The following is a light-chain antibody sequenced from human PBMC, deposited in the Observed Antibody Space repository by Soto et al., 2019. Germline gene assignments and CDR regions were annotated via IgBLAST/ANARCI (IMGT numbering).Light chain of an antibody. J-gene: IGKJ4*01. V-gene: IGKV1-39*01. CDR3: QQGYHTPRALS. Sequence: DLQMTQSPSSLSASGGERITITCPASQGISYYLNWYQHKQGKPPKLLISAASSLESGVPSRFTGSGSGTECTLTINTRQPEDFATYYCQQGYHTPRALSFGGGTKVEIK. CDR2: AAS. CDR1: QGISYY.